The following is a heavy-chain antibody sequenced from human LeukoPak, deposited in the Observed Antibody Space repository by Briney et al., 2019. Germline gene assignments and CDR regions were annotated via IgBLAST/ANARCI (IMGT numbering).Heavy chain of an antibody. V-gene: IGHV3-23*01. CDR3: AKLFRGVVVPYYDY. D-gene: IGHD3-16*02. CDR2: ISCSGGST. Sequence: GGSLRHSCAASGFTFRSHPMSSVPQAPGKGLEWVSSISCSGGSTYYADSVKGRFTIARDNSKNTLYLQMNSLRAEDTAVYYCAKLFRGVVVPYYDYWGQGTLVTVSS. J-gene: IGHJ4*02. CDR1: GFTFRSHP.